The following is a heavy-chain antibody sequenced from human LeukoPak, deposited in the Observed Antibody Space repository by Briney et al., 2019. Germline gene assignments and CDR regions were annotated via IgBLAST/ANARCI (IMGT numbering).Heavy chain of an antibody. V-gene: IGHV3-7*01. J-gene: IGHJ6*03. CDR1: GFTFSSYW. CDR3: ARDVYNWNHFYYYYMDV. CDR2: IKQDGSEK. Sequence: GGSLRLSCAASGFTFSSYWMSWVRQAPGKGLEWVANIKQDGSEKYYVDSVKGRFTISRDNAKNSLYLQMNSLRAEDTAVYYCARDVYNWNHFYYYYMDVWGKGTTVTVSS. D-gene: IGHD1-20*01.